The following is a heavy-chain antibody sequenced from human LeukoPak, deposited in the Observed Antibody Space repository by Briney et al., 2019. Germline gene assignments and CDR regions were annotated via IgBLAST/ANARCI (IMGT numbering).Heavy chain of an antibody. Sequence: GALRLSCAASGFTFSSYAMSWVRQAPGKGLEWVSAISGSGGSTYYADSVKGRFTISRDNAKNSLYLQMNSLRAEDTAVYYCARDRKDFWSGYFGMQFDYWGQGTLVTVSS. D-gene: IGHD3-3*01. CDR2: ISGSGGST. CDR3: ARDRKDFWSGYFGMQFDY. CDR1: GFTFSSYA. V-gene: IGHV3-23*01. J-gene: IGHJ4*02.